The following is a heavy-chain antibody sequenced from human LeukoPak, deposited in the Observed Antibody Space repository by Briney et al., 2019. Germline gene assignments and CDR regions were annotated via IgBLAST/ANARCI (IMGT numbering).Heavy chain of an antibody. D-gene: IGHD3-3*01. CDR3: ARGRFLEWLLNNWFDP. J-gene: IGHJ5*02. CDR2: IYHSGST. Sequence: SETLSLTCTVSGYSISSGYYWGWIRPPPGKGLEWIGIIYHSGSTYYNPSLKSRVTISVDTSKNQFSLKLSSVTAADTAVYYCARGRFLEWLLNNWFDPWGQGTLVTVSS. V-gene: IGHV4-38-2*02. CDR1: GYSISSGYY.